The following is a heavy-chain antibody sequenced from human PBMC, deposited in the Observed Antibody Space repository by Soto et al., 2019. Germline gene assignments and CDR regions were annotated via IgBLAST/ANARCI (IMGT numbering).Heavy chain of an antibody. Sequence: PGGSLRLSCAASGFTFSDYYMSWIRQAPGKGLEWVSYISSGGTTIYYADSVKGRSTISRDDAKNSLFLQMNSLRPEDTAVYFCATKGGGYYFQFDPWGQGTLVTVSS. J-gene: IGHJ5*02. CDR2: ISSGGTTI. D-gene: IGHD3-22*01. CDR1: GFTFSDYY. CDR3: ATKGGGYYFQFDP. V-gene: IGHV3-11*01.